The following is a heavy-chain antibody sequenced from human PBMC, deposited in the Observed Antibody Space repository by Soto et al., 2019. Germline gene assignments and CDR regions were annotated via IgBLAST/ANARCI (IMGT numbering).Heavy chain of an antibody. CDR3: ARGGAHTAMANEY. CDR2: ISFDGSTT. Sequence: PGGSLRLSCAASGFTFSSYWMHWVRQASGKGLVWVSRISFDGSTTTYADSVKGRFTISRDNAKNTLYLQMNSLRAEGTAVYYCARGGAHTAMANEYWGQGALVTSP. V-gene: IGHV3-74*01. J-gene: IGHJ4*02. CDR1: GFTFSSYW. D-gene: IGHD5-18*01.